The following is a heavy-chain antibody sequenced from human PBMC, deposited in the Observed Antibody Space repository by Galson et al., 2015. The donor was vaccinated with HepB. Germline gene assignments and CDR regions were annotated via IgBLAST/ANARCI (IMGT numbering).Heavy chain of an antibody. CDR3: ARGVSSGWFFDY. V-gene: IGHV3-30*04. CDR2: ISYDGGHK. D-gene: IGHD6-19*01. Sequence: SLRLSCAASGFTFSTYAIHWVRQAPGKGLEWVAVISYDGGHKYFADSVKGRITISRDNSKNTLNLQMNSLRAEDTAVCYCARGVSSGWFFDYWGQGTLVTVSS. CDR1: GFTFSTYA. J-gene: IGHJ4*02.